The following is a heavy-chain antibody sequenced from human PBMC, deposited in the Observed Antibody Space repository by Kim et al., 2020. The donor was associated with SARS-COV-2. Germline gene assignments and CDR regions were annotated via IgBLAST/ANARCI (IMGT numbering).Heavy chain of an antibody. J-gene: IGHJ5*02. D-gene: IGHD2-2*01. CDR1: GFIFNHYA. V-gene: IGHV3-64D*06. CDR2: ISSYGGNT. CDR3: VRDPYPYSSNWDIIGWFDP. Sequence: GGSLRLSCSASGFIFNHYAMNWVRQAPGKGLEHISSISSYGGNTYYADSVRGRFTISRDNSKSTVYLQMSSLRVEDTAVYYCVRDPYPYSSNWDIIGWFDPWGQGTLVTVSS.